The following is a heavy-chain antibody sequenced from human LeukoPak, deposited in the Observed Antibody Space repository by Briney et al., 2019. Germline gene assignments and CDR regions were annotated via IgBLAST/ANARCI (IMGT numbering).Heavy chain of an antibody. D-gene: IGHD6-13*01. CDR2: IDHSGRT. V-gene: IGHV4-34*01. J-gene: IGHJ4*02. CDR3: ARKSIVTAGRKPYDY. CDR1: GGSFNGYY. Sequence: SETLSLTCAVYGGSFNGYYWSWIRQSPGKGLEWIGEIDHSGRTNSNPSLKSRVIISVDMPKNQFSLKLTSVTAADTAVYYCARKSIVTAGRKPYDYWDQGTLVTVSS.